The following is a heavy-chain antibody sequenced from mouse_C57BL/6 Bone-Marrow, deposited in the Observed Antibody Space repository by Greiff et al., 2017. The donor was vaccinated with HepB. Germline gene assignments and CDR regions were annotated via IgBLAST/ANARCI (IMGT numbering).Heavy chain of an antibody. V-gene: IGHV5-16*01. CDR1: GFTFSDYY. Sequence: DVKLVESEGGLVQPGSSMKLSCTASGFTFSDYYMAWVRQVPEKGLEWVANINYDGSSTYYLDSLKSRFIISRDNAKNILYLQMSSLKSEDTATYYCARDGYYGSSYAMDYWGQGTSVTVSS. D-gene: IGHD1-1*01. CDR3: ARDGYYGSSYAMDY. CDR2: INYDGSST. J-gene: IGHJ4*01.